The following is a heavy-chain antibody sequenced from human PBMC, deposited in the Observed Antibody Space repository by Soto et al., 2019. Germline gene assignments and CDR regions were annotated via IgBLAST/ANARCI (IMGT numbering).Heavy chain of an antibody. CDR3: ARDTGTGMDYFDF. V-gene: IGHV4-38-2*02. CDR2: IFQSGSA. D-gene: IGHD1-7*01. CDR1: GFSITTGDY. Sequence: SETLGFSCAFSGFSITTGDYWGWLRQPPGKGLEWIGSIFQSGSAYYNPSLKSRVTISVDTSKNQFSLKLNSVTAADTAVYYCARDTGTGMDYFDFWGQGTMVTVSS. J-gene: IGHJ4*02.